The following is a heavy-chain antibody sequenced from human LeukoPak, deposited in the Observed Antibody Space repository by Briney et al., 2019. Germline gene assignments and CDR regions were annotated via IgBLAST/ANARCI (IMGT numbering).Heavy chain of an antibody. D-gene: IGHD3-16*02. CDR3: ARPLLSRLGELSEYYFDY. V-gene: IGHV5-51*01. J-gene: IGHJ4*02. CDR2: IYPGDSDT. Sequence: GESLKISCKGSGYSFTSYWIGWVRQMPGKGLEWMGIIYPGDSDTRYSPSFQGQVTISADKSISTAYLQWSSLKASGTAMYYCARPLLSRLGELSEYYFDYWGQGTLVTVSS. CDR1: GYSFTSYW.